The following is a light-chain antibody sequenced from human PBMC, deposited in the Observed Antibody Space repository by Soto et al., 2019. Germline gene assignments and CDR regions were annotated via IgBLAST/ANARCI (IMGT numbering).Light chain of an antibody. J-gene: IGKJ2*01. CDR2: TSS. CDR3: QQIYITPYT. CDR1: QSINRY. Sequence: DIQMTQSPSSLSVSVGDRVTITCRASQSINRYLNWYQQKPGKAPKLLIYTSSNLQSGVPSRFSASGFGTDFTLTISSLQPEDFATYHCQQIYITPYTFGQGTKLETK. V-gene: IGKV1-39*01.